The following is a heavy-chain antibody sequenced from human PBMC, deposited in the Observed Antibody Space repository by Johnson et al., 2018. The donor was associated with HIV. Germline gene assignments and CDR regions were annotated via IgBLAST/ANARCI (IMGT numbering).Heavy chain of an antibody. D-gene: IGHD1-26*01. CDR1: GFTFSSYA. J-gene: IGHJ3*02. CDR3: AREWGPPKLAFDI. Sequence: QVQLVESGGGVVQPGRSLRLSCAASGFTFSSYAMHWVRQAPGKGLEWVAVISYDGSNQYYADSVKGRFTISRDNSKNTLYLQMNSLRAEDTAVYYCAREWGPPKLAFDIWGQGTMVTVSS. V-gene: IGHV3-30*14. CDR2: ISYDGSNQ.